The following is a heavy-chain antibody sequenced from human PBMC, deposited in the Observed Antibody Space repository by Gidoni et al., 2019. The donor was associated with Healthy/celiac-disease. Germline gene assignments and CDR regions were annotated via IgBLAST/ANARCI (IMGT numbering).Heavy chain of an antibody. Sequence: EVQLVESGGGLVQPGGSRRRSCPASGFTFSSYSMNWVRQAPGKGLVWVSSISSSSSYIYYADSVKGRFTISRDNAKNSLYLQMNSLRAEDTAVYYCARGYYDSSGYPERYWGQGTLVTVSS. CDR2: ISSSSSYI. CDR3: ARGYYDSSGYPERY. D-gene: IGHD3-22*01. CDR1: GFTFSSYS. J-gene: IGHJ4*02. V-gene: IGHV3-21*01.